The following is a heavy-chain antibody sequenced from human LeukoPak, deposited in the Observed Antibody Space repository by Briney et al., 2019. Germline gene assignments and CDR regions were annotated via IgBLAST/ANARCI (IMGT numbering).Heavy chain of an antibody. D-gene: IGHD2-15*01. CDR2: MNPNSGNT. J-gene: IGHJ6*03. CDR1: GYTFTSYD. Sequence: GASVKVSCKASGYTFTSYDINWVRQATGQGLEWMGWMNPNSGNTGYAQKFQGRVTMTRNTSISTAYMELSSLRSEDTAVYYCARGLRRKGYCSGGSCQIRPNYYYYMDVWGTGTTVTVSS. V-gene: IGHV1-8*01. CDR3: ARGLRRKGYCSGGSCQIRPNYYYYMDV.